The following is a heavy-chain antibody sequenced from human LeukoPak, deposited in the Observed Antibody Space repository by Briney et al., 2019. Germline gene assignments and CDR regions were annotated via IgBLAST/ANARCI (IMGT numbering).Heavy chain of an antibody. CDR3: AKEFNRGLPDY. CDR2: ISSNGATT. V-gene: IGHV3-64*04. CDR1: GFTFNRFY. D-gene: IGHD2-21*01. J-gene: IGHJ4*02. Sequence: GGSLRLSCSASGFTFNRFYLHWVRQAPGKGLEFVSHISSNGATTYYADSVKGRFTISRDNSKNTLYLQMSSLRAEDTAVYYCAKEFNRGLPDYWGQGTLVTVPS.